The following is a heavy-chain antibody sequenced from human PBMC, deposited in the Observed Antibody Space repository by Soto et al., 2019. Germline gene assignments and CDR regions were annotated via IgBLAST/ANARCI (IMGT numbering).Heavy chain of an antibody. V-gene: IGHV4-4*02. J-gene: IGHJ3*02. CDR1: SGSISSSNW. D-gene: IGHD6-19*01. CDR3: ARDRGGGGWYVGAFDI. CDR2: IYHIGST. Sequence: QVPLQESGPGLVKPSGTLSLTCAVSSGSISSSNWWSWVRQPPGKGLEGIGEIYHIGSTNYNPSLKSRVTISVDKSKYQFSLKLSSVTAADTAVYYCARDRGGGGWYVGAFDIWGQGTMVTVSS.